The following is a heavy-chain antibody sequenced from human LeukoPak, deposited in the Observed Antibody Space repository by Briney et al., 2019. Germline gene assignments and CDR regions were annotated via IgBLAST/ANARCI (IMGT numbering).Heavy chain of an antibody. CDR2: IYYSGST. CDR1: GGSLSSCCYY. CDR3: ARHSRILFDP. J-gene: IGHJ5*02. Sequence: SETLSLIRTVSGGSLSSCCYYWGGIRQPPGKGLEWFGSIYYSGSTYYNPSLKTRVTISVHTSKNQFSLKLSSVTASDTAVYYCARHSRILFDPWGQGTLVTVSS. D-gene: IGHD2-2*01. V-gene: IGHV4-39*01.